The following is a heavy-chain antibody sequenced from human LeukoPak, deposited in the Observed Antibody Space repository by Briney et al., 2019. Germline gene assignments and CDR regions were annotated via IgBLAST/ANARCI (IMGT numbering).Heavy chain of an antibody. CDR3: ARRRKGSYYFDY. J-gene: IGHJ4*02. V-gene: IGHV4-39*01. CDR1: GGSISSSSYY. Sequence: SETLSLTCTVSGGSISSSSYYWGWIRQPPGKGLEWIGSIYYSGSTYYNPSLKSRVTISVDTSKNQFSLKLSSVTAADTAVYYCARRRKGSYYFDYWGQGTLVTVSS. CDR2: IYYSGST. D-gene: IGHD3-10*01.